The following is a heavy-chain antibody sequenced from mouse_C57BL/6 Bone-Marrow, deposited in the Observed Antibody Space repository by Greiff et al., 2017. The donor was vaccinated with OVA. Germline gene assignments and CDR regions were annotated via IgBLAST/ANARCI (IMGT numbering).Heavy chain of an antibody. J-gene: IGHJ4*01. V-gene: IGHV2-6-1*01. CDR1: GFSLTSYG. D-gene: IGHD4-1*01. CDR2: IWSDGST. CDR3: ARQSGTGGYYYAMDY. Sequence: VQLQESGPGLVAPSQSLSITCTVSGFSLTSYGVHWVRQPPGKGLEWLVVIWSDGSTTYNSALKSRLSISKDNSKSQVFLKMNSLQTDDTAMYDCARQSGTGGYYYAMDYWGQGTSVTVSS.